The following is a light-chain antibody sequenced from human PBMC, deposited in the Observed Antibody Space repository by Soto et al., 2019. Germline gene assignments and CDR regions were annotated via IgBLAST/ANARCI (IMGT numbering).Light chain of an antibody. V-gene: IGKV1-27*01. CDR3: QKYNSAPRT. J-gene: IGKJ1*01. Sequence: DIQMTQSPSSLSASLGDRVTITCRASQGIGNYLAWYQLQPGKVPKLLIYAASTLQLGVPSRFNGSGSGTDFTLTISSLQPEDVATYFCQKYNSAPRTFGQGTKVEI. CDR2: AAS. CDR1: QGIGNY.